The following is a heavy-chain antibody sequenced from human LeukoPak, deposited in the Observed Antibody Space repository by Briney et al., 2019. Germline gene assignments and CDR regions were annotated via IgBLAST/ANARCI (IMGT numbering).Heavy chain of an antibody. CDR2: INPNSGGT. CDR3: ARSDFGVVLFDY. V-gene: IGHV1-2*02. J-gene: IGHJ4*02. CDR1: GYTFTGYY. Sequence: ASVKVSCKASGYTFTGYYMHWVRQAPGQGLEWMGWINPNSGGTNYAQKFQGRVTMTRGTSISTAYMELSRLRSDDTAVYYCARSDFGVVLFDYWGQGTLVTVSS. D-gene: IGHD3-3*01.